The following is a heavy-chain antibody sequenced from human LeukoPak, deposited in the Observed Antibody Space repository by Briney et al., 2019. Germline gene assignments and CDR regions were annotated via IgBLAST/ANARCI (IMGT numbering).Heavy chain of an antibody. Sequence: SVKVSCKASGGTFSSFAISWVRQAPGQGLEWMGGIIPIFGTANYAQKFQGRVTITADESTSTAYMELSSLRSEDTAVYYCARDRVKYCSSTSCLGVGDYYYYYMDVWGKGTTVTVSS. CDR3: ARDRVKYCSSTSCLGVGDYYYYYMDV. CDR1: GGTFSSFA. V-gene: IGHV1-69*13. D-gene: IGHD2-2*01. J-gene: IGHJ6*03. CDR2: IIPIFGTA.